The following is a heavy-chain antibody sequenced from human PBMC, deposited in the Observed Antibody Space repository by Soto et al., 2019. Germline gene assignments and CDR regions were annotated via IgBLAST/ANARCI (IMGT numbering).Heavy chain of an antibody. D-gene: IGHD3-10*01. CDR3: ARDFYYYGSGTMGGYFDY. V-gene: IGHV3-66*01. J-gene: IGHJ4*02. CDR1: GITVSSNY. CDR2: IYSGGST. Sequence: EVPLVESGGGLVQPGGSLRLSCAASGITVSSNYMSWVRQAPGKGLEWVSVIYSGGSTYYADSVKGRFTISRDNSKNTLYLQMNSLRAEDTAVYYCARDFYYYGSGTMGGYFDYWGQGTLVTVSS.